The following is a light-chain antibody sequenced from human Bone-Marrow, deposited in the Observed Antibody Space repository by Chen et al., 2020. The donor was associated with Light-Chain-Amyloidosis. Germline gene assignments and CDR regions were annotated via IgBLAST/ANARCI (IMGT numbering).Light chain of an antibody. Sequence: SYELTQPPSVSVSPGQTARITCSGDDLPTKYAYWYQQKPGQAPGLVIHRDTERPSGISELFSGASEGTTATLTISGVQAEDEADYHCQSADSSVTYEVIFGGGTKLTVL. CDR1: DLPTKY. CDR2: RDT. J-gene: IGLJ2*01. CDR3: QSADSSVTYEVI. V-gene: IGLV3-25*03.